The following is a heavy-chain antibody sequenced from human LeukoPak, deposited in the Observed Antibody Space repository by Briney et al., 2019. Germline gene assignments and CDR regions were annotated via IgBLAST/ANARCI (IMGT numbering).Heavy chain of an antibody. V-gene: IGHV1-18*01. D-gene: IGHD3-10*01. CDR1: GYTFTSYG. CDR2: ISAYNGNT. J-gene: IGHJ4*02. CDR3: ARHQYYGSGSYYSPFDY. Sequence: ASVKVSCKASGYTFTSYGISWVRQAPGQGLEWMGWISAYNGNTNYAQKLQGRVTMTTDTSTSTAYMELRSLRSDDTAVYYCARHQYYGSGSYYSPFDYWGQGTLVTVSS.